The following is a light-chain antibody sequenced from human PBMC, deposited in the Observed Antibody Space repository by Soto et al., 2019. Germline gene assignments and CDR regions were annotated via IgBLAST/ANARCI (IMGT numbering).Light chain of an antibody. CDR3: QQYNTWLWT. CDR2: GAS. V-gene: IGKV3-15*01. CDR1: QSVNAN. Sequence: EVVMTQSPATLSVSPGERATLSCRVSQSVNANLAWYQQKPVQAPRLLIHGASNMATGIPARFSGSGFGTEFIVIISRLQSEDFAVYYCQQYNTWLWTFGEGTKV. J-gene: IGKJ1*01.